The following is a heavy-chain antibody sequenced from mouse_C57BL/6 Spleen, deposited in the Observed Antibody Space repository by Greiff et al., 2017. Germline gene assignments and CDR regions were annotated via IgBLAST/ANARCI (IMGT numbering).Heavy chain of an antibody. V-gene: IGHV5-15*01. J-gene: IGHJ2*01. CDR1: GFTFSDYG. Sequence: EVKLVESGGGLVQPGGSLKLSCAASGFTFSDYGMAWVRQAPRQGPEWVAFISNLAYSIYYADTVTGRFTISREKAKNTLSLEMGSLRCENTAMYYCARRDGYYCDYWGQGTTLTVSS. CDR2: ISNLAYSI. D-gene: IGHD2-3*01. CDR3: ARRDGYYCDY.